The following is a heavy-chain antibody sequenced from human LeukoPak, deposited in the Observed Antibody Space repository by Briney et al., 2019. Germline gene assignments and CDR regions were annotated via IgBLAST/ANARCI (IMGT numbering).Heavy chain of an antibody. CDR1: GFTFSSYW. V-gene: IGHV3-33*08. CDR2: IAYDGSRA. D-gene: IGHD1-14*01. CDR3: TRYNNDHFDY. Sequence: GGSLRLSCAASGFTFSSYWMSWVRQTPGKGLEWVAVIAYDGSRAFYADSVKGRFTISRDNSKNTMSVQMDDLRAEDTAVYYCTRYNNDHFDYLGQGTLVTVSS. J-gene: IGHJ4*02.